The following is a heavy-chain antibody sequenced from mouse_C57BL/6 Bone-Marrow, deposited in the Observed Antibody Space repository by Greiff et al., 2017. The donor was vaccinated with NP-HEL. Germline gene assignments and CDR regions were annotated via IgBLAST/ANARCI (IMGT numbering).Heavy chain of an antibody. CDR1: GYAFTNYL. Sequence: QVQLQQSGAELVRPGTSVKVSCKASGYAFTNYLIEWVKQRPGQGLEWIGVINPGSGGTNYNEKFKGKATLTADKSSSTAYMQLSSLTSEDSAVYFCARWGFYYYGSNFDYGDQGTTLTVTA. D-gene: IGHD1-1*01. J-gene: IGHJ2*01. CDR3: ARWGFYYYGSNFDY. CDR2: INPGSGGT. V-gene: IGHV1-54*01.